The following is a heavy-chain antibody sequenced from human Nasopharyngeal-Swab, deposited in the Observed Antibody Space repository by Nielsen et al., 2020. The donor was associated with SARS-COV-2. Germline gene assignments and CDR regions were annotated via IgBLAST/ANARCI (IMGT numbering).Heavy chain of an antibody. J-gene: IGHJ6*03. CDR2: TYYRSKWYN. D-gene: IGHD5-12*01. Sequence: WIRQSPSRGLEWLGRTYYRSKWYNDYAVSVKSRITTNPDTSKNQFSLQLNSVTPEDTAVYYCARDGGGYSGYDYPLYYYYYMDVWGKGTTVTVSS. V-gene: IGHV6-1*01. CDR3: ARDGGGYSGYDYPLYYYYYMDV.